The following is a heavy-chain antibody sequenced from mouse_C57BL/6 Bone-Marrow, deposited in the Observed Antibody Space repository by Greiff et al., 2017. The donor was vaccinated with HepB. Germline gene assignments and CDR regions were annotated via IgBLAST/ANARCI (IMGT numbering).Heavy chain of an antibody. CDR1: GFTFSDYY. D-gene: IGHD3-3*01. CDR3: ARHRGAMDY. CDR2: ISNGGGST. J-gene: IGHJ4*01. Sequence: EVKLVESGGGLVQPGGSLKLSCAASGFTFSDYYMYWVRQTPEKRLEWVAYISNGGGSTYYPDTVKGRFTISRDNAKNTLYLQMSRLKSEDTAMYYCARHRGAMDYWGQGTSVTVSS. V-gene: IGHV5-12*01.